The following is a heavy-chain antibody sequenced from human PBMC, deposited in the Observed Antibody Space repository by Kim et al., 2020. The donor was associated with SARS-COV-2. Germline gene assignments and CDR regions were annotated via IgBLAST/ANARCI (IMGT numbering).Heavy chain of an antibody. CDR3: TTVRYFDWSEYFHH. V-gene: IGHV3-15*01. CDR1: GFIFSNAW. D-gene: IGHD3-9*01. Sequence: GGSLRLSCVASGFIFSNAWMSWVRQAPGKGLEWVGRIKSKTDGGTIDYAAPVKGRFTISRDDSKNTLYLQMNSLKTEDTAVYYCTTVRYFDWSEYFHHWGQGTLVTVSS. J-gene: IGHJ1*01. CDR2: IKSKTDGGTI.